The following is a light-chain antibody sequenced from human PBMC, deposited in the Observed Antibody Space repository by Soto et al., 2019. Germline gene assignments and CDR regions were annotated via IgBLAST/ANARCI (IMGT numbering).Light chain of an antibody. CDR2: DVN. V-gene: IGLV2-14*03. Sequence: QSALTQPASVSGSPGQSITISCTGTSSDIGGYNYVSWYQQHAGNAPKLLIYDVNDRPSGVSNRFSGSKSGNTASLTISGLQAEDEADYFCSSYTSSSTSFVFGTGTKLTVL. J-gene: IGLJ1*01. CDR3: SSYTSSSTSFV. CDR1: SSDIGGYNY.